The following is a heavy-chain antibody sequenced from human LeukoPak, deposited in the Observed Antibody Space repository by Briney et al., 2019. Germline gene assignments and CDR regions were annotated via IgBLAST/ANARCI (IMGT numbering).Heavy chain of an antibody. Sequence: SETLSLTCTVSGGSISSSSYYWGWIRQPPGKGLEWIGSIYYSGSTYYNPSLKSRVTISVDTSKNQSSLKLSSVTAADTAVYYCARRGGYFDYWGQGTLVTVSS. D-gene: IGHD2-15*01. J-gene: IGHJ4*02. V-gene: IGHV4-39*01. CDR2: IYYSGST. CDR1: GGSISSSSYY. CDR3: ARRGGYFDY.